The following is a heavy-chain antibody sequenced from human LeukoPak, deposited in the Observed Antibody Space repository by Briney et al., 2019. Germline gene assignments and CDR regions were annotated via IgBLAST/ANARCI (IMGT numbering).Heavy chain of an antibody. J-gene: IGHJ5*02. CDR3: ARTRVYCSSTSCYPSHFDP. Sequence: SETLSLTCTVSGGSISSYYWSWIRQPPGKGLEWIGYIYYSGSTNYNPSLKSRVTISVDTSKNQFSLKLSSVTAADTALYYCARTRVYCSSTSCYPSHFDPWGQGTLVTVSS. CDR2: IYYSGST. V-gene: IGHV4-59*01. D-gene: IGHD2-2*01. CDR1: GGSISSYY.